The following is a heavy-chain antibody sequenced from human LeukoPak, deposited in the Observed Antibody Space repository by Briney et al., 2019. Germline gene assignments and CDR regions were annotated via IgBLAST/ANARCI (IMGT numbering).Heavy chain of an antibody. CDR3: ATWDNAWEFAY. Sequence: PAESLRLSCAASGFTFSESWMTWVRQAPGKGLEWVAHIKDVGSDKYYMDSVTGRFTISRDNTKNSLFLQMTSLTAGETAVYYCATWDNAWEFAYWGQGTLVSVSS. CDR2: IKDVGSDK. D-gene: IGHD3-10*01. CDR1: GFTFSESW. J-gene: IGHJ4*02. V-gene: IGHV3-7*05.